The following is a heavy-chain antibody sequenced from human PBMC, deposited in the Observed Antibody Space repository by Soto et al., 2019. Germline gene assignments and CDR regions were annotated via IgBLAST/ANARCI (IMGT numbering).Heavy chain of an antibody. Sequence: GGSLRLSCAASGFTFSSYGMHWVRQAPGKGLEWVAVIWYDGSNKYYADSVKGRFTISRDNSKNTLYLQMNSLRAEDTAVYYCARDTRWDWNYAFDYWGQGTLVTVSS. CDR1: GFTFSSYG. D-gene: IGHD1-7*01. CDR2: IWYDGSNK. V-gene: IGHV3-33*01. J-gene: IGHJ4*02. CDR3: ARDTRWDWNYAFDY.